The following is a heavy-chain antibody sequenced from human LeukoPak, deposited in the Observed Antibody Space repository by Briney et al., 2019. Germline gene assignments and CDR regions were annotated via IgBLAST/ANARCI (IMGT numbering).Heavy chain of an antibody. CDR2: IDPSDSYT. CDR1: GYTFTSYG. D-gene: IGHD6-13*01. V-gene: IGHV5-10-1*01. J-gene: IGHJ4*02. CDR3: ARHYGAAGDFYY. Sequence: ASVKVSSMASGYTFTSYGISWVRQMPGNGLEWMGRIDPSDSYTNYSPSFEGHVTISADKSISTPYLQWSSLKASDIATYYCARHYGAAGDFYYWGQGTLVTVSS.